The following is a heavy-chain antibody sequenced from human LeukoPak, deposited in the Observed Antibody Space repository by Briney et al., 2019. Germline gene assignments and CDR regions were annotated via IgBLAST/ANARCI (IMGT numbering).Heavy chain of an antibody. CDR2: ICSSGSII. D-gene: IGHD3-9*01. V-gene: IGHV3-48*03. CDR1: GFTFSSYE. Sequence: GGSLRLSCAASGFTFSSYEMNWVRQAPGKGLEWVSYICSSGSIIYYADSVKGRFTISRDNAKNSLYLQMNSLRAEDTAVYYCAREGKTQNYDILTGYYTQYFGYWGQGTLVTVSS. CDR3: AREGKTQNYDILTGYYTQYFGY. J-gene: IGHJ4*02.